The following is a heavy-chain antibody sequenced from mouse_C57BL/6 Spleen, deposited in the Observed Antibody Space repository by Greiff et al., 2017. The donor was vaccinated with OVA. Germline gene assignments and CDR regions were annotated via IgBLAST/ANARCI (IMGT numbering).Heavy chain of an antibody. J-gene: IGHJ1*03. D-gene: IGHD1-1*01. CDR1: GYTFTSYW. V-gene: IGHV1-55*01. Sequence: QVQLQQPGAELVKPGASVKMSCKASGYTFTSYWITWVKQRPGQGLEWIGDIYPGSGSTNYNEKFKSKATLTVDTSSSTAYMQLSILTSEDSAVYYGARGDYGSSYWYFDVWGTGTTVTVSS. CDR3: ARGDYGSSYWYFDV. CDR2: IYPGSGST.